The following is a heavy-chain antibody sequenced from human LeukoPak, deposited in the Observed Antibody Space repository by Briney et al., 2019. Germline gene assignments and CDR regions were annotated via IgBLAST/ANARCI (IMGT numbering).Heavy chain of an antibody. CDR1: GFTFSSSA. Sequence: GGSLRLSCAASGFTFSSSAVSWVRQAPGKGLEWVSTISDNGGSTYYADSVKGRFTISRDNSKNTLYLQMNSLRAEDTAIYYCAKTIVIPIALGVFDYWGQGTLVTVSS. CDR2: ISDNGGST. D-gene: IGHD3-16*02. V-gene: IGHV3-23*01. J-gene: IGHJ4*02. CDR3: AKTIVIPIALGVFDY.